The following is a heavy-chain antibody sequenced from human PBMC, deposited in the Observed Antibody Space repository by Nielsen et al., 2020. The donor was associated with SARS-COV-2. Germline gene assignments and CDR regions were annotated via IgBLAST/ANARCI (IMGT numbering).Heavy chain of an antibody. CDR1: GFTFSSYA. V-gene: IGHV3-11*03. Sequence: GGSLRLSCAASGFTFSSYAMHWIRQAPGKGLEWVSYISSSSSYTNYADSVKGRFTISRDNAKNSLYLQMNSLRAEDTAVYYCARKWLTDDAFDIWGQGTMVTVSS. CDR3: ARKWLTDDAFDI. CDR2: ISSSSSYT. D-gene: IGHD3-22*01. J-gene: IGHJ3*02.